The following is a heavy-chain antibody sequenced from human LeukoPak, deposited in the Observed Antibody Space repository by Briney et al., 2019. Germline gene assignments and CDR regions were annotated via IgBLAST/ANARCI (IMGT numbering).Heavy chain of an antibody. CDR1: GFTFDDYG. V-gene: IGHV3-20*04. D-gene: IGHD3-22*01. Sequence: GGSLRLSCAASGFTFDDYGMGWVRQAPGKGLEWVSGINWNGGSTGYADSVKGRFTISRDNAKNSLYLQMNSLRAEDTALYYCARDDYDSSGFGAFDIWGQGTVVTVSS. J-gene: IGHJ3*02. CDR3: ARDDYDSSGFGAFDI. CDR2: INWNGGST.